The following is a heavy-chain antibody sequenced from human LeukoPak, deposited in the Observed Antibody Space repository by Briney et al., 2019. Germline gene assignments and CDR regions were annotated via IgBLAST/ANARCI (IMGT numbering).Heavy chain of an antibody. Sequence: SETLSLTCTVSGGSISSDYCSWIRQPPGKGLQYIGYIQYSGSTNYNPSLKSRVTISVDTSKNQFSLKLSSVTAADTAVYYCARTFSESYYYYGMDVWGQGTTVTVSS. J-gene: IGHJ6*02. CDR3: ARTFSESYYYYGMDV. D-gene: IGHD1-26*01. CDR1: GGSISSDY. V-gene: IGHV4-59*01. CDR2: IQYSGST.